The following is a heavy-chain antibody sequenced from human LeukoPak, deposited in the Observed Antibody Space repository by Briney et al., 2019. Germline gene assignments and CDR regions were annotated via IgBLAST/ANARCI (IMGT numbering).Heavy chain of an antibody. V-gene: IGHV3-33*01. D-gene: IGHD1-26*01. J-gene: IGHJ4*02. CDR1: GSTFSSYG. Sequence: GGSLRLSCAASGSTFSSYGMHWVRQAPGKGLEWVAVIWYDGSNKYYADSVKGRFTISRDNSKNTLYLQMNSLRAEDTAVYYCASQYLLGGREPFDYWGQGTLVTVSS. CDR3: ASQYLLGGREPFDY. CDR2: IWYDGSNK.